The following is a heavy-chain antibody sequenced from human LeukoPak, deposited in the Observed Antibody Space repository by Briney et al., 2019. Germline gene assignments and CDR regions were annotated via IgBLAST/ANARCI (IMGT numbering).Heavy chain of an antibody. CDR2: ISGSGGST. J-gene: IGHJ4*02. CDR3: AARKSYDSSGYYY. V-gene: IGHV3-23*01. CDR1: GFTFSSYA. Sequence: GGSLRLSCAASGFTFSSYAMSWVRQAPGKGLKWVSAISGSGGSTYYADSVKGRFTISRDNSKNTLYLQMNSLRAEDTAVYYCAARKSYDSSGYYYWGQGTLVTVSS. D-gene: IGHD3-22*01.